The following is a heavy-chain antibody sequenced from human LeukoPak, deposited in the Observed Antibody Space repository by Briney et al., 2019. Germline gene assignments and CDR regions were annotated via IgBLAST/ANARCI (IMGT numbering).Heavy chain of an antibody. CDR1: GFTFSSYG. D-gene: IGHD3-22*01. CDR3: AKDRSTYYYDSSGFYPDAFDI. J-gene: IGHJ3*02. V-gene: IGHV3-33*05. CDR2: ISYDGSNK. Sequence: GGSLRLSCAASGFTFSSYGMHWVRQAPGKGLEWVAGISYDGSNKYYADSVKGRFTISRDNPKNTLYLQMNSLRVEDTAVYYCAKDRSTYYYDSSGFYPDAFDIWGQGTMVTVSS.